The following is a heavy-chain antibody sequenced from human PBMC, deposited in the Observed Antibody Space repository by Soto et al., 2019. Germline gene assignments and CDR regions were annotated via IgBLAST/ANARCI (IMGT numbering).Heavy chain of an antibody. CDR2: IYYNGNT. CDR3: ATGGDTAKDGY. J-gene: IGHJ4*02. D-gene: IGHD5-18*01. CDR1: GFTVSNNH. Sequence: VQLVESGGGLIQPGGSLRLSCAASGFTVSNNHMTWVRQAPGRGPEWVSTIYYNGNTFYADSVKGRFTISRDNSKNVLYLQMNSLRAEDTALYSCATGGDTAKDGYWGQGTLVTVSS. V-gene: IGHV3-53*01.